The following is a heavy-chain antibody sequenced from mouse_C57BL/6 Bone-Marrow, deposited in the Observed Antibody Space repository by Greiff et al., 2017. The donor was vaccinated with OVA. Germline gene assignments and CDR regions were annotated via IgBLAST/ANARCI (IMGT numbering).Heavy chain of an antibody. CDR1: GYTFTSYW. D-gene: IGHD1-1*01. Sequence: QVQLKQPGAELVKPGASVKMSCKASGYTFTSYWITWVKQRPGQGLEWIGDIYPGSGSTNYNEKFKSKATLTVDTSSSTAYMQLSSLTSEDSAVYYCARDRYYGSTFDYWGQGTTLTVSS. CDR2: IYPGSGST. J-gene: IGHJ2*01. V-gene: IGHV1-55*01. CDR3: ARDRYYGSTFDY.